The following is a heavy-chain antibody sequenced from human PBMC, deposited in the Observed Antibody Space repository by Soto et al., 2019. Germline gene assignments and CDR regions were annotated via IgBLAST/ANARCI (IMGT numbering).Heavy chain of an antibody. J-gene: IGHJ4*02. CDR3: ARSIRGGYNFDH. Sequence: PSETLSLTCTVSGGSISSYYWSWIRQPPGKGLEWIGYIYYSGSTNYNPSLKSRVTISVDTSKNQFSLKLSSVTAADTAVYYCARSIRGGYNFDHWGQGTLVTVSS. CDR1: GGSISSYY. D-gene: IGHD5-12*01. CDR2: IYYSGST. V-gene: IGHV4-59*01.